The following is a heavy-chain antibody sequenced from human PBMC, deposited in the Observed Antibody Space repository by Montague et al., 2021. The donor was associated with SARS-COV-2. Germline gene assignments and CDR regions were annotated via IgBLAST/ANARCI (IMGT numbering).Heavy chain of an antibody. V-gene: IGHV3-30*04. CDR1: GFTFSSYA. D-gene: IGHD3-3*01. CDR3: ARDGNGDTIFGVVMGAGYYYYYMDV. CDR2: ISYDGSNK. Sequence: SLRLSCAASGFTFSSYAMHWVRQAPGKGLEWVAVISYDGSNKYYADSVKGRFTISRDNSKNTLYLQMNSLRAEDTAVYYCARDGNGDTIFGVVMGAGYYYYYMDVGGKGTTVTVSS. J-gene: IGHJ6*03.